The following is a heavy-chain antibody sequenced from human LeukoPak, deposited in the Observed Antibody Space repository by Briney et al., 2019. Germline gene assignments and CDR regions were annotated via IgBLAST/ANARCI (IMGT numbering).Heavy chain of an antibody. CDR2: ISGSGGST. J-gene: IGHJ4*02. CDR1: GFTFSSYA. CDR3: AKVRYCSSTSCYTKGFDY. Sequence: QPGGSLRLSCAASGFTFSSYAMSWVRQAPGKGLEWVSAISGSGGSTYYADSVKGRFTISRDNSKNTLYLQMNSLRAEDTAVYYCAKVRYCSSTSCYTKGFDYWGQGTLVTVSS. V-gene: IGHV3-23*01. D-gene: IGHD2-2*02.